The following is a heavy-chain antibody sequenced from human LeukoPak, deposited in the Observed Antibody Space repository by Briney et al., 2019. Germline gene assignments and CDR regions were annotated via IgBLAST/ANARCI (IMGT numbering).Heavy chain of an antibody. CDR2: ISADAATA. CDR1: GFIFSNYY. V-gene: IGHV3-11*04. D-gene: IGHD5-12*01. Sequence: PGGSLRLSCTASGFIFSNYYMAWVRQPPGRGLEWISYISADAATAKYADSVEGRFTVSRDNTQNSIYLEMSSLRVDDTAVYCCARMYSSGYYGDYFDYWGQGNLVSVSS. J-gene: IGHJ4*02. CDR3: ARMYSSGYYGDYFDY.